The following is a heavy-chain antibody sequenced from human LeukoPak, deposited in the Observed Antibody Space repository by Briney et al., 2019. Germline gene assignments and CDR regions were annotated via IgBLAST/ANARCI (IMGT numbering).Heavy chain of an antibody. CDR1: GFTFSSYA. CDR3: AREAEAFDI. CDR2: LSASGGTT. V-gene: IGHV3-23*01. J-gene: IGHJ3*02. Sequence: GGSLRLSCVGSGFTFSSYAMSWVRQIPGKGLEWVSGLSASGGTTYYADSVKGRFTISRDNSKNTLYLQMNSLRAEDTAVYYCAREAEAFDIWGQGTMVTVSS.